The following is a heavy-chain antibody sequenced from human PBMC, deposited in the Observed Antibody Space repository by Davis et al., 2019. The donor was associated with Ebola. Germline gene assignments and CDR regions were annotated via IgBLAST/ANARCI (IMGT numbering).Heavy chain of an antibody. J-gene: IGHJ4*02. CDR2: ISSSSSYI. V-gene: IGHV3-21*04. Sequence: GESLKISCAASGFTFSSYWMSWVRQAPGKGLEWVSSISSSSSYIYYADSVKGRFTISRDNAKNSLYLQMNSLRAEDTAVYYCARVRGVYCSGGSCYPGPFDYWGQGTLVTVSS. CDR3: ARVRGVYCSGGSCYPGPFDY. D-gene: IGHD2-15*01. CDR1: GFTFSSYW.